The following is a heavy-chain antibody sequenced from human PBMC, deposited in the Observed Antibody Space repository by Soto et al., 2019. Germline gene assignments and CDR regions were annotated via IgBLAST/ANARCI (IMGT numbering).Heavy chain of an antibody. CDR2: INPNSGGT. D-gene: IGHD3-22*01. CDR3: ARGGRSLRITMIVGPDEVGDY. J-gene: IGHJ4*02. V-gene: IGHV1-2*04. Sequence: ASVKVSCKASGYTFTGYYMHWVRQAPGQGLEWMGWINPNSGGTNYAQKIQGWVTMTRDTSISTAYMELSRLRSDDTAVYYCARGGRSLRITMIVGPDEVGDYWGQGTLVTVSS. CDR1: GYTFTGYY.